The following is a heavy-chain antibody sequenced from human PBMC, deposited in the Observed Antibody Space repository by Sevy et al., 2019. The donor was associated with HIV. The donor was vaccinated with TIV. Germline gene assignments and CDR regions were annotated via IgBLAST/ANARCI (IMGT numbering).Heavy chain of an antibody. V-gene: IGHV4-34*01. CDR1: GGSFSGYY. CDR3: ARHCTGSSCSHAFDI. D-gene: IGHD2-15*01. Sequence: SETRSLTCAVYGGSFSGYYWSWIRQPPGKGLEWIGEINHSGGTNYNPSLKSRVTISVDTSKNQFSLKLNSVTAADTALYYCARHCTGSSCSHAFDIWGQGTMVTVSS. J-gene: IGHJ3*02. CDR2: INHSGGT.